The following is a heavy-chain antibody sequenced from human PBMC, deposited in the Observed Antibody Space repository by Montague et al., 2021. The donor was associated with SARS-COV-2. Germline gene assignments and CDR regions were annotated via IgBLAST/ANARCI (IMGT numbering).Heavy chain of an antibody. CDR3: ARAKGGSYYSGMDV. Sequence: SLRLSCAASGFTFSSYAMHWVRQAPGKGLEWVAVISYDGSNKYYADSVKGRFTISRDNSKNTLYLQMNSLRAKDTAVYYCARAKGGSYYSGMDVWGQGTTVTVSS. J-gene: IGHJ6*02. D-gene: IGHD1-26*01. V-gene: IGHV3-30-3*01. CDR1: GFTFSSYA. CDR2: ISYDGSNK.